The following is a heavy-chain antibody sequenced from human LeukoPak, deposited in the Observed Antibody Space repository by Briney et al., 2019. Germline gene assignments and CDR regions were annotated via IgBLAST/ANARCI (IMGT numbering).Heavy chain of an antibody. D-gene: IGHD3-22*01. J-gene: IGHJ6*02. CDR2: INSDGSST. V-gene: IGHV3-74*01. CDR3: ARAVDSSGNYGMDV. Sequence: GGSLRLSCAASGFTFSSYWMHWVRQAPGKGLVWVSRINSDGSSTSYADSVKGRFTISRDNAKNSLFLQMNSLRAEDTAVYYCARAVDSSGNYGMDVWGQGTTVTVSS. CDR1: GFTFSSYW.